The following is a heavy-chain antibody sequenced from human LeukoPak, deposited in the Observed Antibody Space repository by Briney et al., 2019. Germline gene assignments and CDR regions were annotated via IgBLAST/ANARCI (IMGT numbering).Heavy chain of an antibody. CDR2: IREDGSDD. J-gene: IGHJ4*02. CDR1: GFTFRHYY. CDR3: ARGDGYYFGF. Sequence: GGFLRLSCAASGFTFRHYYMNWVRLAPGKGLAWVANIREDGSDDTYEASVKGRFTISRDNARNSLFLQMNSLRAEDTAVYYCARGDGYYFGFWGQGTPVTVSS. V-gene: IGHV3-7*03.